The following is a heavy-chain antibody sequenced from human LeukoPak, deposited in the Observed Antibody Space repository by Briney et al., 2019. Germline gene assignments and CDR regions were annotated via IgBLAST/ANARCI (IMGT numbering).Heavy chain of an antibody. Sequence: SGGSLRLSCAASGFTFRSYSMNWVRQAPGKGLEWVSFISASSSYIHYADSVKGRFTISRDNAKNSLYLQMNSLRVEDTAFYYCTREEYTVFGVGYPLWWGQGALVTVSS. V-gene: IGHV3-21*01. J-gene: IGHJ4*02. D-gene: IGHD3-3*01. CDR2: ISASSSYI. CDR1: GFTFRSYS. CDR3: TREEYTVFGVGYPLW.